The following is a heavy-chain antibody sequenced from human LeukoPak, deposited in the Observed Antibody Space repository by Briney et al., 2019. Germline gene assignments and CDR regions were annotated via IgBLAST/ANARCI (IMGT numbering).Heavy chain of an antibody. V-gene: IGHV4-39*01. J-gene: IGHJ4*02. CDR2: IYYSGST. CDR3: ARHYGP. Sequence: SETLSLTCSVSDGSINSYYWGWIRQPPGKGLEWIGSIYYSGSTYYNPSLKSRVTISVDTSKNQFSLKLNSVTATDTAVYYCARHYGPWGQGTLVTVSS. D-gene: IGHD3-10*01. CDR1: DGSINSYY.